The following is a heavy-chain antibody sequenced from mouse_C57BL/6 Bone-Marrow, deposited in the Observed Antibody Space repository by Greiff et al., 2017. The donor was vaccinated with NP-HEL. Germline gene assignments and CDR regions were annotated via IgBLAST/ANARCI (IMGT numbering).Heavy chain of an antibody. J-gene: IGHJ2*01. CDR3: ARVGWLLLSYYFDY. V-gene: IGHV1-85*01. D-gene: IGHD2-3*01. Sequence: QVQLQQSGPELVKPGASVKLSCKASGYTFTSYDINWVKQRPGQGLEWIGWIYPRDGSTKYNEKFTGKATLTVDPSSSTSYMELHSLTSEDSAVYFCARVGWLLLSYYFDYWGQGTTLTVSS. CDR2: IYPRDGST. CDR1: GYTFTSYD.